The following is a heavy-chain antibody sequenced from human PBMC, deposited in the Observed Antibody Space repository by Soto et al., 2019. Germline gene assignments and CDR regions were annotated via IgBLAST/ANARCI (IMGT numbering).Heavy chain of an antibody. CDR3: ARGSRHYYGSGSYNWFDP. V-gene: IGHV4-34*01. J-gene: IGHJ5*02. D-gene: IGHD3-10*01. CDR2: INHSGST. CDR1: GGSFSGYY. Sequence: SETLSLTCAVYGGSFSGYYWSWIRQPPGKGLEWIGEINHSGSTNYNPSLKSRVTISVDTSKNQFSLKLSSVTAADTAVYYCARGSRHYYGSGSYNWFDPRGQGTLVTVSS.